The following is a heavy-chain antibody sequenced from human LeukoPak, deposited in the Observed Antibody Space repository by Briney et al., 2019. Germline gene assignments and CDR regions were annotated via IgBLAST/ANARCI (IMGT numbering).Heavy chain of an antibody. Sequence: SETLSLTCTVSGASTTTTTHYWSWLRQHPGKGLEWIGYIYYGGSTYYNPSLKSRVTISVDTSKNQFSLKLSSVTAADTAVYYCARDLLNEGNHLDYWGQGTLVTVSS. CDR2: IYYGGST. V-gene: IGHV4-30-4*08. J-gene: IGHJ4*02. CDR3: ARDLLNEGNHLDY. D-gene: IGHD4-23*01. CDR1: GASTTTTTHY.